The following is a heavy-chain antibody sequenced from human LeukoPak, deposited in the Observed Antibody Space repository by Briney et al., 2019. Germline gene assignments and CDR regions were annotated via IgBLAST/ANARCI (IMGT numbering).Heavy chain of an antibody. CDR3: ARGVIDH. CDR2: IYSGGST. CDR1: GFTVSSNY. J-gene: IGHJ5*02. V-gene: IGHV3-66*02. Sequence: PGGSLRLSCAASGFTVSSNYMSWVRQAPGKGLEWVSAIYSGGSTYYADSVKGRFTISRDNSKNTPHLQMNSLTAEDTAVYYCARGVIDHWGQGTLVTVSS.